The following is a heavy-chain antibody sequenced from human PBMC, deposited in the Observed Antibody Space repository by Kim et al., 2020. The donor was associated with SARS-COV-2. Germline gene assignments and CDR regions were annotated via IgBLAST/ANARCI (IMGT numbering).Heavy chain of an antibody. CDR2: IYYSGST. Sequence: SETLSLTCTVSGGSISSYYWSWIRQPPGKGLEWIGYIYYSGSTNYNPSLKSRVTISVDTSKNQFSLKLSSVTAADTAVYYCARHVAAAGYGMDVWGQGTT. D-gene: IGHD6-13*01. CDR3: ARHVAAAGYGMDV. CDR1: GGSISSYY. J-gene: IGHJ6*02. V-gene: IGHV4-59*08.